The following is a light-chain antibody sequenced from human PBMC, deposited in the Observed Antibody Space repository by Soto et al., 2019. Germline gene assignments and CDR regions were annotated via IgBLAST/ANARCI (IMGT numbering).Light chain of an antibody. J-gene: IGKJ4*01. Sequence: EIVLTQSPATLPLSTWERAILSCMASQSVSTFLAWFQQKPGQAPRLLIYGASSRATGIPDRFSGSGSGTDFTLTISRLEPEDFAVYYCQQYGSSPFLTFGGGTKVDIK. CDR3: QQYGSSPFLT. CDR2: GAS. CDR1: QSVSTF. V-gene: IGKV3-20*01.